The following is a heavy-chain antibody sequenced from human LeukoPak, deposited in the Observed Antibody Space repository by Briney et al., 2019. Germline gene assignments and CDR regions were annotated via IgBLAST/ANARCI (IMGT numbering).Heavy chain of an antibody. CDR2: IYPGDSDT. Sequence: GESLKISCKGSGYSFTSYWIGWVRQMPGKGLEWMGIIYPGDSDTRYSPSFQGQVTISADKSISTAYVQWSSLKASDTAMYYCARQGSAFAPKYYFYMDVWGKGTTVTVSS. D-gene: IGHD3-10*01. CDR1: GYSFTSYW. V-gene: IGHV5-51*01. CDR3: ARQGSAFAPKYYFYMDV. J-gene: IGHJ6*03.